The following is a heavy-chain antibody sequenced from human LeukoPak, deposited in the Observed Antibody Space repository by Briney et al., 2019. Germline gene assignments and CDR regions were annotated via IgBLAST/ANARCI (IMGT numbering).Heavy chain of an antibody. CDR3: ARDAPAGEKPEYFFDY. Sequence: GGSLRLSCAASGLTFSSYAMSWVRQAPGKGLAWVSHIGRGITYADSVKGRFTISRDNAKNSVYLQMNSLRAEDTAVYYCARDAPAGEKPEYFFDYWGQGTLVTVSS. V-gene: IGHV3-48*04. J-gene: IGHJ4*02. CDR1: GLTFSSYA. CDR2: IGRGIT.